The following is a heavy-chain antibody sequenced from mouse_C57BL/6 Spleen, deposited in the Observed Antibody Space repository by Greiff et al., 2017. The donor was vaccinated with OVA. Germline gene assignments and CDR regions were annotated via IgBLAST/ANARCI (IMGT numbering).Heavy chain of an antibody. CDR3: AREDYGNPVFAY. D-gene: IGHD2-1*01. Sequence: EVQLVESGPGLVKPSQSLSLTCSVTGYSITSGYYWNWIRQFPGNKLEWMGYISYDGSNNYNPSLKNRISITRVTSKNQFFLKLNSVTTEDTATYYCAREDYGNPVFAYWGQGTLVTVSA. V-gene: IGHV3-6*01. CDR1: GYSITSGYY. J-gene: IGHJ3*01. CDR2: ISYDGSN.